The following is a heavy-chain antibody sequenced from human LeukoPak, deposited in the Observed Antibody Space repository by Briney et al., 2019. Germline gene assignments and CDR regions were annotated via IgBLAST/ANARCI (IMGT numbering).Heavy chain of an antibody. CDR2: ISGSGGST. V-gene: IGHV3-23*01. CDR1: GFTFSSYA. D-gene: IGHD3-10*01. Sequence: PGGSLRLSCAASGFTFSSYAMSWVRQAPGKGLEWVSAISGSGGSTYYADSVKGRFTISRDNPKNTLYLQMNSLRAEDTAVYYCARPYYYGSGSYYFFDYWGQGALVTVSS. CDR3: ARPYYYGSGSYYFFDY. J-gene: IGHJ4*02.